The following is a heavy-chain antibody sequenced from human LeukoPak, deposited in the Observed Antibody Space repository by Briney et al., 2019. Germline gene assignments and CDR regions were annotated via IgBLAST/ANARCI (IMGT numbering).Heavy chain of an antibody. Sequence: GGSLRLSCAASGFTFSSYAMHWVRQAPGKGLEWVAVISYDGSNKYYADSVKGRFTIPRDNSKNTLYLQMNSLRAEDTAVYYCARDSGMIVVVPAAMRNWGQGTLVTVSS. D-gene: IGHD2-2*01. CDR2: ISYDGSNK. V-gene: IGHV3-30-3*01. J-gene: IGHJ4*02. CDR1: GFTFSSYA. CDR3: ARDSGMIVVVPAAMRN.